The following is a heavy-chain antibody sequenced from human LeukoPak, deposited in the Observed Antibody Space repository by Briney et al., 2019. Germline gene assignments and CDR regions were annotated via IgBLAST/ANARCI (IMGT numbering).Heavy chain of an antibody. D-gene: IGHD3-22*01. J-gene: IGHJ4*02. V-gene: IGHV3-11*01. CDR1: GFTFSDYY. Sequence: PGGSLRLSCAASGFTFSDYYMSWIRQAPGKGLEWVSYISSSGSTIYYADSVKGRFTISGDNAKNSLYLQMNSLRAEDTAVYYCARQYYDSSGSDFDYWGQGTLVTVSS. CDR3: ARQYYDSSGSDFDY. CDR2: ISSSGSTI.